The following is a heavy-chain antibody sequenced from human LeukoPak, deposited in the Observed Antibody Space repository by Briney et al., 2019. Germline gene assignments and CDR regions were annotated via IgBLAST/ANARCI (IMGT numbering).Heavy chain of an antibody. V-gene: IGHV1-69*05. D-gene: IGHD2-8*01. Sequence: ASVKVSCKASGGTFSSYAISWVRQAPGQGLEWMGGIIPIFGTANYAQKFQGRVTITTDESTSTAYMELCSLRSEDTAVYYCARGAPSKRGVNDWGQGTLVTVSS. J-gene: IGHJ4*01. CDR2: IIPIFGTA. CDR1: GGTFSSYA. CDR3: ARGAPSKRGVND.